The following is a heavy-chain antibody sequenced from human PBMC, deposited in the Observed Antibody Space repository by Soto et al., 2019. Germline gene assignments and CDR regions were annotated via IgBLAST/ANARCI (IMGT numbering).Heavy chain of an antibody. CDR2: ISSSGSTI. Sequence: QVQLVESGGGLVKPGGSLRLSCAASGFTFSDYYMSWIRQAPGKGLEWVSYISSSGSTIYYADSVKGRFTISRDNAKNSLYLQMNSLRAEDTAVYYCARVGKNYDILTGYYPVGWFDPWGQGTLVTVSS. V-gene: IGHV3-11*01. J-gene: IGHJ5*02. CDR3: ARVGKNYDILTGYYPVGWFDP. CDR1: GFTFSDYY. D-gene: IGHD3-9*01.